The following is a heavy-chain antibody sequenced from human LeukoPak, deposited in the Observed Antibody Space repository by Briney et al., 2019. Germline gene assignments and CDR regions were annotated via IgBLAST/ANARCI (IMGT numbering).Heavy chain of an antibody. CDR1: GGSISSGGYY. CDR2: IYYSGST. V-gene: IGHV4-31*03. J-gene: IGHJ5*02. D-gene: IGHD5-24*01. CDR3: AGADGYKLRGYNWFDP. Sequence: SETLSLTCTVSGGSISSGGYYWSWIRQHPGKGLEWIGYIYYSGSTYYNPSLKSRVTISVDTSKNQFSLKLSSVTAADTAVYYCAGADGYKLRGYNWFDPWGQGTLVTVSS.